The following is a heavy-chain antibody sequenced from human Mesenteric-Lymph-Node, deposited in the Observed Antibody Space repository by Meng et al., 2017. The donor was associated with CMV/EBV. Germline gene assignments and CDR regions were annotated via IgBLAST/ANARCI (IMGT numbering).Heavy chain of an antibody. CDR1: GGSFSGYY. J-gene: IGHJ4*02. CDR3: ARGSDIPVNNY. V-gene: IGHV4-34*01. Sequence: QVQLQQWGAGLLKPSETLSLPCAVYGGSFSGYYWSWIRQPPGKGLEWIGEINHNGVPNYNPSLKSRVTISLDRSKNQFSLKLSSVTAEDTAVYYCARGSDIPVNNYWGQGTLVTVSS. CDR2: INHNGVP. D-gene: IGHD2-15*01.